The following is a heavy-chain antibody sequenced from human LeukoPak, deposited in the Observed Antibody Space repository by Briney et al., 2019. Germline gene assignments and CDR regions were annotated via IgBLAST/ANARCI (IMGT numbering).Heavy chain of an antibody. CDR2: ISYSGIT. CDR1: GDSISSGGYH. D-gene: IGHD4-17*01. Sequence: SQTLSLTCTVSGDSISSGGYHWTWIRQHPGKGLERIGYISYSGITYYNPSPKSRVNISMDTSKNQFSLSLTSVTAADTAVYFCARDYGDYFRWFDPWGQGTLVTVSS. CDR3: ARDYGDYFRWFDP. J-gene: IGHJ5*02. V-gene: IGHV4-31*03.